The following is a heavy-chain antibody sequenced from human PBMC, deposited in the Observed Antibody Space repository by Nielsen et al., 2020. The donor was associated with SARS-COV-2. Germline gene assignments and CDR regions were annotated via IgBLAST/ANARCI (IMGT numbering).Heavy chain of an antibody. J-gene: IGHJ5*02. D-gene: IGHD2-2*01. CDR3: ARGALEYQLLLCWFDP. CDR2: INTGNGNT. Sequence: ASVKVSCKASGYTFTSYAMHWVRQAPGQRLEWMGWINTGNGNTKYSQKFQGRVTITRDTSASTAYMELSSLRSEDTAVYYCARGALEYQLLLCWFDPWGQGTLVTVSS. V-gene: IGHV1-3*04. CDR1: GYTFTSYA.